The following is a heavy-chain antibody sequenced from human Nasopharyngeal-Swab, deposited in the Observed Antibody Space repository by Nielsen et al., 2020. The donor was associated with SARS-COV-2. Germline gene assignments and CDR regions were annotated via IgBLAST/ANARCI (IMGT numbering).Heavy chain of an antibody. CDR3: AKDLAAAGIFYYYYGMDV. V-gene: IGHV3-43*02. CDR1: GFSFSSYA. J-gene: IGHJ6*02. CDR2: ISGDGGST. D-gene: IGHD6-13*01. Sequence: GESLKISCAASGFSFSSYAMAWVRQAPGKGLEWVSLISGDGGSTYYADSVKGRFTISRDNSKNSLYLQMNSLRTEDTALYYCAKDLAAAGIFYYYYGMDVWGQGTTVTVSS.